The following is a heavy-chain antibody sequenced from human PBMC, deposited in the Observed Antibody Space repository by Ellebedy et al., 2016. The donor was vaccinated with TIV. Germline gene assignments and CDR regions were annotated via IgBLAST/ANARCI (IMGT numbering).Heavy chain of an antibody. J-gene: IGHJ4*02. CDR3: GRRHCTNGVCYPPGAY. D-gene: IGHD2-8*01. CDR1: GYPFTSYA. CDR2: IHAGNGNT. V-gene: IGHV1-3*01. Sequence: AASVKVSCNASGYPFTSYAMHWVRQAPGQRLEWMGWIHAGNGNTNYSQKFQGRVTITRDTSASTAYMELSSLRSEDTEVYYCGRRHCTNGVCYPPGAYWGQGTLVTVSS.